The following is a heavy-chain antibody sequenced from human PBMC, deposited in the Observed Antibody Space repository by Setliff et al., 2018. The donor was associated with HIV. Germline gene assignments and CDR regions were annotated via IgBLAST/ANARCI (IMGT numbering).Heavy chain of an antibody. V-gene: IGHV4-4*08. CDR1: GGSVSGYK. CDR2: IYTSGSA. Sequence: SETLSLTCIVSGGSVSGYKWSWIRQSPGKGLEWIGYIYTSGSATYNPSLKSQVTISIDTSKNQFSLRLDSVTAADTAVYYCARRDYNFSGTFDIWGQGTMVTVSS. J-gene: IGHJ3*02. CDR3: ARRDYNFSGTFDI. D-gene: IGHD3-3*01.